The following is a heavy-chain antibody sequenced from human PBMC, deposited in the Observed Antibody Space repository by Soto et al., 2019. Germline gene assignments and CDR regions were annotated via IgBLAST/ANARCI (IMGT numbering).Heavy chain of an antibody. Sequence: GASVKVSCKASGYTSTSYDINWVRQATGQGLEWMGWMNANNGNTGYAQKFQGRVTMTRNTSISTAYMELSSLRSEDTAVYYCARGGGXILTGYYMGNYFYVRDVWGQGTTVTVSS. J-gene: IGHJ6*02. V-gene: IGHV1-8*01. CDR3: ARGGGXILTGYYMGNYFYVRDV. D-gene: IGHD3-9*01. CDR2: MNANNGNT. CDR1: GYTSTSYD.